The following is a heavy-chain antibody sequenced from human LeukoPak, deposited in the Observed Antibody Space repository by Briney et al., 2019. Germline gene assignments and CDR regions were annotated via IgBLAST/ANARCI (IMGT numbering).Heavy chain of an antibody. D-gene: IGHD4-23*01. Sequence: GASVKVSCKASGYTFTGYYMHWVRQAPGQGLEWMGIINPSGGSTSYAQKFQGRVTMTRDTSTSTVYMELSSLRSEDTAVYYCAAGVVTPGLGFDPWGQGTLVTVSS. V-gene: IGHV1-46*01. J-gene: IGHJ5*02. CDR2: INPSGGST. CDR1: GYTFTGYY. CDR3: AAGVVTPGLGFDP.